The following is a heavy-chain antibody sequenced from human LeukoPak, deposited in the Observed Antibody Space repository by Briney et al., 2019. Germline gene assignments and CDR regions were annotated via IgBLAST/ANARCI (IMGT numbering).Heavy chain of an antibody. D-gene: IGHD6-13*01. J-gene: IGHJ4*02. CDR1: GFTFSSYA. Sequence: GGSLRLSCAASGFTFSSYAMSWVRQAPGKGLEWVAVISYDGSNKYYADSVKGRFTISRDNSKNTLYLQMNSLRAEDTAVYYCARGVGRGAAAYYFDYWGQGTLVTVSS. CDR3: ARGVGRGAAAYYFDY. V-gene: IGHV3-30-3*01. CDR2: ISYDGSNK.